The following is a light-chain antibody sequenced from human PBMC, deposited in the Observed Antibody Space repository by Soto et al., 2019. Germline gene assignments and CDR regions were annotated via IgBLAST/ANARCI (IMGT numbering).Light chain of an antibody. CDR1: QSVSRY. CDR2: DAS. J-gene: IGKJ3*01. Sequence: EIVLTQSPATLSLSPGERATLSCRASQSVSRYLAWYQQKPGQAPRLLIYDASNRATGIPARFSGSGSGTDFTFTISSLEPDDLAVYYCQQRGTWPPFTFGPGTKVVIK. CDR3: QQRGTWPPFT. V-gene: IGKV3-11*01.